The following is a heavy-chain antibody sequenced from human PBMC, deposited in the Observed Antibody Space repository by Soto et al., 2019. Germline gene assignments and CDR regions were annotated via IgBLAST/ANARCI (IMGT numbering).Heavy chain of an antibody. CDR3: ARRLLGATVTYFDY. V-gene: IGHV3-23*01. CDR2: ISSSGGST. J-gene: IGHJ4*01. D-gene: IGHD1-26*01. CDR1: GFTFSTYA. Sequence: PGGSLRLSCAASGFTFSTYAMNWVRQAPGKGLEWVSAISSSGGSTHYADSVKGRFTMSRDKSKNTLYLQMNSLRAEDTAVYYCARRLLGATVTYFDYWGQGTLVTVSS.